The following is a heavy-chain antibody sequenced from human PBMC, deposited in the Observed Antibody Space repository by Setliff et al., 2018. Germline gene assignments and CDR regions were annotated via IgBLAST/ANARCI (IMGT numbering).Heavy chain of an antibody. CDR1: GFTFSSYS. V-gene: IGHV3-48*01. CDR2: ISSSSSTI. J-gene: IGHJ4*02. Sequence: HPGGSLRLSCAASGFTFSSYSMNWVRQAPGKGLEWVSYISSSSSTIYYADSVKGRFTISRDNSENTLYLQMNSLRAEDTAVYYCCSGSYLFVYWGQGSLVTVSS. D-gene: IGHD1-26*01. CDR3: CSGSYLFVY.